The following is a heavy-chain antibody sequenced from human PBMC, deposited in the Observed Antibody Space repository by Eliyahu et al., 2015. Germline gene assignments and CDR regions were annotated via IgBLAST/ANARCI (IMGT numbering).Heavy chain of an antibody. CDR1: GGSXXGYY. CDR3: ARQAMVYYYGSVAQYYFDY. Sequence: QVQLQQWGAGLLKPSETLSLTCAVYGGSXXGYYXSWIRQPPGKGLEWIGEINHSGSTNYNPSLKSRVTISVDTSKNQFSLKLSSVTAADTAVYYCARQAMVYYYGSVAQYYFDYWGQGTLVTVSS. V-gene: IGHV4-34*01. J-gene: IGHJ4*02. D-gene: IGHD3-10*01. CDR2: INHSGST.